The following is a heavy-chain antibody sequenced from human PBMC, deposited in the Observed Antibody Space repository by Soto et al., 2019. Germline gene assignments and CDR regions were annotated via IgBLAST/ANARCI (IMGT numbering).Heavy chain of an antibody. CDR2: ISGSGGST. CDR3: AGSTSCYGCVSG. J-gene: IGHJ4*02. D-gene: IGHD2-2*01. V-gene: IGHV3-23*01. CDR1: GFTVDDYA. Sequence: PGGSLRLSCAASGFTVDDYAMHWVRQAPGKGLEWVSAISGSGGSTYYADSVKGRYTISRDNSKNTLYLQMNSLRAEDTAVYYCAGSTSCYGCVSGWGQGTLVTVSS.